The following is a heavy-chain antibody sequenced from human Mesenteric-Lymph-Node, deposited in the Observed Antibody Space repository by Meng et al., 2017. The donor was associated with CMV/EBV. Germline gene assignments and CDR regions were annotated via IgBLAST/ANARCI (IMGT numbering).Heavy chain of an antibody. CDR3: ARDHGPSEDFWSGYYMGELDY. Sequence: YAMHWVRQAPGKGLESVAVISYDGSNKYYADSVKGRFTISRDNSKNTLYLQMHSLRPEDTAVYYCARDHGPSEDFWSGYYMGELDYWGQGALVTVSS. V-gene: IGHV3-30*04. J-gene: IGHJ4*02. CDR1: YA. CDR2: ISYDGSNK. D-gene: IGHD3-3*01.